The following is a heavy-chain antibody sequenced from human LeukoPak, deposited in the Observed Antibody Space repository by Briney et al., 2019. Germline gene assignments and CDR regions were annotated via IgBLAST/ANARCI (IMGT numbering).Heavy chain of an antibody. CDR2: INPSGGST. D-gene: IGHD3-10*01. J-gene: IGHJ6*04. V-gene: IGHV1-46*01. Sequence: AAVKVSCKASGYTFTSYYMHWVRQAPGQGLEWMGIINPSGGSTSYAQKFQGRVTMTRDASTSTVYMELSSLRSEDTAVYYCARNYKVARLVGRTYYYGMDVWGKGTTVTVSS. CDR3: ARNYKVARLVGRTYYYGMDV. CDR1: GYTFTSYY.